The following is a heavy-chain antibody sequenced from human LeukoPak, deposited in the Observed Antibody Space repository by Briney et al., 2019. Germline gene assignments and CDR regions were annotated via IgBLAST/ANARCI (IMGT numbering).Heavy chain of an antibody. CDR1: GDIVSSNSAA. Sequence: SQTLSLTCALSGDIVSSNSAAWHWIRQSPSRGLEWLGRTYYRSKWYNDYAVSVKSRITINPDTSKNQFSLQLNSVTPEDTAVYYCARDRLRFLEWLLYWDYFDYWGQGTLVTVSS. J-gene: IGHJ4*02. CDR2: TYYRSKWYN. CDR3: ARDRLRFLEWLLYWDYFDY. V-gene: IGHV6-1*01. D-gene: IGHD3-3*01.